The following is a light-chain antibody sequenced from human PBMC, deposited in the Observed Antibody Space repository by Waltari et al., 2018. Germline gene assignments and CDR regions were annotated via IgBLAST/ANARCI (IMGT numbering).Light chain of an antibody. J-gene: IGKJ3*01. Sequence: EIVLTQSPATLSLSPGERATLSCRASQSVNSYLAWYQQKPGQAPRLLIYDGSRRASGIPARFSGSGSGTDFTLTIGSLEPEDSAVYYCQQRGNWPPDATFGPGTKIEIK. V-gene: IGKV3-11*01. CDR3: QQRGNWPPDAT. CDR1: QSVNSY. CDR2: DGS.